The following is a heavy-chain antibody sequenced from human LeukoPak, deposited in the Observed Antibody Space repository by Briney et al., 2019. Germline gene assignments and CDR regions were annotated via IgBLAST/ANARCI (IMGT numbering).Heavy chain of an antibody. CDR3: ARDQGYSYGYGNFDY. Sequence: GSSVKVSCKASGGTFSSYAISWVRQAPGQGLEWMGGVIPIIGTANYAQKFQGRVTITTDESTSTAYMELSSLRSEDTAVYYCARDQGYSYGYGNFDYWGQGTLVTVSS. V-gene: IGHV1-69*05. J-gene: IGHJ4*02. CDR1: GGTFSSYA. CDR2: VIPIIGTA. D-gene: IGHD5-18*01.